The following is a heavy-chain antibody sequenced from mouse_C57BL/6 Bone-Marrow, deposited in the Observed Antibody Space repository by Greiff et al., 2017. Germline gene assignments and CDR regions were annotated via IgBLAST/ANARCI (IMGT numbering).Heavy chain of an antibody. CDR1: GFTFSDYY. Sequence: DVKLVESGGGLVQPGGSLKLSCAASGFTFSDYYMSWVRQTPEKRLEWVAYISNGGGSTYYPDTVKGRFTISRDNAKNTLYLQMSRLKSEDTAMYYCAREGRGYYFDYWGQGTTLTVSS. CDR2: ISNGGGST. J-gene: IGHJ2*01. V-gene: IGHV5-12*01. CDR3: AREGRGYYFDY.